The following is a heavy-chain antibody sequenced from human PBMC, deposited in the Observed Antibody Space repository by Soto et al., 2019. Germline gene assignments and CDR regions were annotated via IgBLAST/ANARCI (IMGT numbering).Heavy chain of an antibody. D-gene: IGHD3-16*01. J-gene: IGHJ4*02. CDR1: DGSISSNY. V-gene: IGHV4-59*01. Sequence: HVQLRESGPGLVKPSETLSLTCTVSDGSISSNYWSWLRQPPGRALEWIGYIHYTGNTNYSPSLKSRVTISLDTSKNQFSLKLNSVTAADTAVLYCATSRLPYYFDNWGQGTLVTVSS. CDR2: IHYTGNT. CDR3: ATSRLPYYFDN.